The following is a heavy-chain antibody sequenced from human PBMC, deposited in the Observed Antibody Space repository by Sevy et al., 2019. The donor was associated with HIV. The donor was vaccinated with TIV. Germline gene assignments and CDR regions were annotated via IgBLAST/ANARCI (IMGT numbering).Heavy chain of an antibody. J-gene: IGHJ6*02. CDR1: GFSFGDYD. CDR2: ISYHGRDK. D-gene: IGHD3-9*01. CDR3: AKDFTGYNGMDV. V-gene: IGHV3-30*18. Sequence: GGSLRLSCAASGFSFGDYDMHWVRQAPGKGLEWVAVISYHGRDKFYADSVKGRSTISRDNSKNILYLQMISLRAEDTAVYYCAKDFTGYNGMDVWGQGTMVTVSS.